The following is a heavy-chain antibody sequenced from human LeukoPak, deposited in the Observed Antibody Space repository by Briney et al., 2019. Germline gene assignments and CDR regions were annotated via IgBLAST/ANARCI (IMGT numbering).Heavy chain of an antibody. CDR3: ARGRKYTSGYRVTELGSGYSDY. J-gene: IGHJ4*02. CDR2: VYYSGTN. V-gene: IGHV4-59*12. CDR1: GGSMSNYY. D-gene: IGHD5-18*01. Sequence: SETLSLTCTVSGGSMSNYYWNWIRQPPGRGLECIGYVYYSGTNNYNPSRKSPVNMSVGTSKNQLYLNLSSVTAADRAVYYCARGRKYTSGYRVTELGSGYSDYWGQGTLVTVSS.